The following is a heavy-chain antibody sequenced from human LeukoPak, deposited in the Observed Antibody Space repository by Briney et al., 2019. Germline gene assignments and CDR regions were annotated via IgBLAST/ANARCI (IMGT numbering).Heavy chain of an antibody. J-gene: IGHJ4*02. CDR2: IYPSGTT. V-gene: IGHV4-61*02. D-gene: IGHD5-12*01. CDR1: GGSISSGSYY. Sequence: SETLSLTCTVSGGSISSGSYYWSWIRQPAGKGLEWIGRIYPSGTTNYNPSLKSRVTISVDTSKNQFSLKLRSVTAADTAVYYCARGQGVVAENYFDYWGQGTLVTVSS. CDR3: ARGQGVVAENYFDY.